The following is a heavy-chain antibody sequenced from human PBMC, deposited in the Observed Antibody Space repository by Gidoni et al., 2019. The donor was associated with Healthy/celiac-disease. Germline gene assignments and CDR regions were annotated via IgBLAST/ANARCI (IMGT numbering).Heavy chain of an antibody. V-gene: IGHV3-23*01. CDR3: AKVSGNLPYYYYYMDV. D-gene: IGHD2-15*01. CDR1: GFTFSSDA. J-gene: IGHJ6*03. CDR2: ISGSGGST. Sequence: EVQLLESGGGLVQTGGSLRLSGAASGFTFSSDAMSWVRQAPGKGLEWVSAISGSGGSTYYADSVKGRFTISRDNSKNTLYLQMNSLRAEDTAVYYCAKVSGNLPYYYYYMDVWGKGTTVTVSS.